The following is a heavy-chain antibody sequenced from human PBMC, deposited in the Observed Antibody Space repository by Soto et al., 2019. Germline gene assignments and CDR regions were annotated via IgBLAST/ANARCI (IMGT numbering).Heavy chain of an antibody. CDR3: ARDGSRFDD. CDR1: GFTLSTYE. CDR2: ISNSGDTI. V-gene: IGHV3-48*03. D-gene: IGHD6-13*01. Sequence: GSRRLSAAAAGFTLSTYEMNWVRQAPGKGLEWVSYISNSGDTIYYADSVKGRFTIFRDNAKNPLYLQMNSLRVEDKALYYCARDGSRFDDWGQGTLVTVSS. J-gene: IGHJ4*02.